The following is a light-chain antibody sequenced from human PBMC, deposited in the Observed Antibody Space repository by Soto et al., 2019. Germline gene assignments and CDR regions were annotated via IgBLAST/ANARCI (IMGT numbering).Light chain of an antibody. CDR1: QSIYKW. CDR3: QQADSFPLT. V-gene: IGKV1-12*01. CDR2: AAS. Sequence: DIQLTQSPSSVSASIGDRVTISCRASQSIYKWLVWYQQKPGKAPKLLIYAASSLQSGVPSRFSGSGYGTEFTLTFSSLQPEDSATYYCQQADSFPLTFGGGTEVAI. J-gene: IGKJ4*01.